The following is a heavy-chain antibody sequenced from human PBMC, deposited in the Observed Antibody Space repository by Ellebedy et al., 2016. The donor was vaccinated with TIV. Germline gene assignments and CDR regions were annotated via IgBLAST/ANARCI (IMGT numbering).Heavy chain of an antibody. CDR3: ARDLLRSADY. Sequence: AASVKVSCKASGGTFSRYALNWVRQAPGQGLEWMGRIIPILDIANYPQKFQGRVTITADKSTSTAYMELRSLRSEDTAVYYYARDLLRSADYWGQGTLVTVSS. CDR2: IIPILDIA. V-gene: IGHV1-69*04. CDR1: GGTFSRYA. J-gene: IGHJ4*02. D-gene: IGHD3-22*01.